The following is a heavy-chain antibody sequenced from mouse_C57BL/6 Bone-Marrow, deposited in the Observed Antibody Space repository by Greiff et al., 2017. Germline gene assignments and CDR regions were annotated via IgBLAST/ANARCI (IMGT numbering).Heavy chain of an antibody. D-gene: IGHD1-1*01. J-gene: IGHJ1*03. Sequence: EVQLQESGPELVKPGASVKIPCKASGYTFTDYNMDWVKQSHGKSLEWIGDINPNNGGTIYNQKFKGKATLTVDKSSSTAYMERRSLTSENTAVYYGARSYYYGSSPWYFDVWGTGTTVTVSS. V-gene: IGHV1-18*01. CDR1: GYTFTDYN. CDR3: ARSYYYGSSPWYFDV. CDR2: INPNNGGT.